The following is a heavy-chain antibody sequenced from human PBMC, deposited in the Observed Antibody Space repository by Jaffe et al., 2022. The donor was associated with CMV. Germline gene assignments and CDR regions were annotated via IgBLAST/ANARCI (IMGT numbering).Heavy chain of an antibody. Sequence: QLQLQESGPGLVKPSEMLSLTCSVSGDSISSIDYLWGWIRQPPGKGLEWIGSIYYGGNTYYNPSLQSRVTISVDTSKNQFSLRLSSVTAADTAVYYCARLKSEYSGSIYYSYHYMDVWGKGTTVTVSS. V-gene: IGHV4-39*01. J-gene: IGHJ6*03. CDR3: ARLKSEYSGSIYYSYHYMDV. CDR2: IYYGGNT. CDR1: GDSISSIDYL. D-gene: IGHD6-6*01.